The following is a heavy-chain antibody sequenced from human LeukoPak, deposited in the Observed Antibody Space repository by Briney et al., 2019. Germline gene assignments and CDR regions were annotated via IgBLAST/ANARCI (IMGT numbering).Heavy chain of an antibody. J-gene: IGHJ3*02. V-gene: IGHV3-23*01. D-gene: IGHD2-8*02. CDR1: GFTFSSYA. Sequence: PGGSLTLSCAASGFTFSSYAMRWVRQAPGRELEWGSAISGSGGSTYYAASVKGRFTISRDNSKNTPYLQMNSLRAEDTAVYYCAKGFVVYAMSRTDAFDIWGQGTMVTVSS. CDR3: AKGFVVYAMSRTDAFDI. CDR2: ISGSGGST.